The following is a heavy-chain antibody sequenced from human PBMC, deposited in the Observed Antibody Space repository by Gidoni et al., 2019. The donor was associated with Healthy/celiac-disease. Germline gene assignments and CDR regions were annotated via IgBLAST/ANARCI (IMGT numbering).Heavy chain of an antibody. V-gene: IGHV4-34*01. CDR3: ARRRGYSYAFDI. Sequence: QVQLQQWGAGLLKPSETLSLTCAVYGGSFSGYYWSWIRQPPGKGLEWIGEINHSGSTNYNPSLKSRVTISVDTSKNQFSLKLGSVTAADTAVYYCARRRGYSYAFDIWGQGTMVTVSS. J-gene: IGHJ3*02. D-gene: IGHD5-18*01. CDR2: INHSGST. CDR1: GGSFSGYY.